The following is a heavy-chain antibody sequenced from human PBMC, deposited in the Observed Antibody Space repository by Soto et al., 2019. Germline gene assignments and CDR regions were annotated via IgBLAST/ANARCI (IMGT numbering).Heavy chain of an antibody. CDR1: GFTFSSYA. J-gene: IGHJ4*02. D-gene: IGHD6-19*01. V-gene: IGHV3-30*04. Sequence: GGSLRLSCAASGFTFSSYAIHWVRQAPGKGLEWVAVISYDGSNRYYADSVKGRFTISRDNSQSTVYLQMNSLRTEDTAVYYCAKERSTGWYYFDFWGQGTLVTVSS. CDR3: AKERSTGWYYFDF. CDR2: ISYDGSNR.